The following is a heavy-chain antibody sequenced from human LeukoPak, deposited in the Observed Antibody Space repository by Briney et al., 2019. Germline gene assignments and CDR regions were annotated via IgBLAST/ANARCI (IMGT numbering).Heavy chain of an antibody. D-gene: IGHD6-13*01. J-gene: IGHJ4*02. CDR1: GFTFSSYW. Sequence: PGGSLRLSCAASGFTFSSYWMSWVRQAPGKGLEWVANIKQDGSEKNYVDSVKGRFTISRDNAKNSLCLQMNSLRAEDTAVYYCARSRYAEQQLSIFDYWGQGTLVTVSS. V-gene: IGHV3-7*01. CDR2: IKQDGSEK. CDR3: ARSRYAEQQLSIFDY.